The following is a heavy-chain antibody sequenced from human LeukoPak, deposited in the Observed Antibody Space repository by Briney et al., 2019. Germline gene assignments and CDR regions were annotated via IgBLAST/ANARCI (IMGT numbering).Heavy chain of an antibody. CDR1: GGSVNSDNYY. V-gene: IGHV4-39*07. CDR3: AREGGFYRPLDY. J-gene: IGHJ4*02. D-gene: IGHD6-25*01. CDR2: VHLDGRT. Sequence: SETLSLTCTVSGGSVNSDNYYWGWIRQPPGKGLEWIGEVHLDGRTNFNPSLKSRLTMSVDLSENHVSLKLTSVTAADTAVYYCAREGGFYRPLDYSGQGTLVTVSS.